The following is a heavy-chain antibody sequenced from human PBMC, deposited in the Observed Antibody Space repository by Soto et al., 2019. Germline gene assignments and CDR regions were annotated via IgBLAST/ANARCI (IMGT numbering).Heavy chain of an antibody. CDR3: ARDAIVLVPSAGDYYYGMDV. CDR1: GFTFSSYG. J-gene: IGHJ6*02. V-gene: IGHV3-33*01. Sequence: PGGSLRLSCAASGFTFSSYGMHWVRQAPGKGLEWVAVIWYDGSNKYYADSVKGRFTISRDNSKNTLYLQMNSLRAEDTAVYYCARDAIVLVPSAGDYYYGMDVFGQGTTLTISS. D-gene: IGHD2-2*01. CDR2: IWYDGSNK.